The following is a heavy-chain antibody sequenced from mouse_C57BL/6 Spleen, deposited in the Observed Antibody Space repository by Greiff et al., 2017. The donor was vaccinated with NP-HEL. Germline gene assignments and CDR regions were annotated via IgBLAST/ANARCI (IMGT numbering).Heavy chain of an antibody. Sequence: EVKLQESGGDLVKPGGSLKLSCAASGFTFSSYGMSWVRQTPDKRLEWVATISSGGSYTYYPDSVKGRFTISRDNAKNTLYLQMSSLKSEDTAMYYCARQRSDYDGGFAYWGQGTLVTVSA. CDR2: ISSGGSYT. J-gene: IGHJ3*01. V-gene: IGHV5-6*01. CDR3: ARQRSDYDGGFAY. CDR1: GFTFSSYG. D-gene: IGHD2-4*01.